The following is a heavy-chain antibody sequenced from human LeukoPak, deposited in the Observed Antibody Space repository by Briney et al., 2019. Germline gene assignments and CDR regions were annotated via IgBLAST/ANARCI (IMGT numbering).Heavy chain of an antibody. J-gene: IGHJ4*02. CDR3: AREGEAGLWFGEFPLGY. D-gene: IGHD3-10*01. CDR1: GFTFSSYA. Sequence: GGSLRLSCAASGFTFSSYAMHWVRQAPGKGLEWVAVISYDGSNKYYADSVKGRLTISRDNSKNTLYLQMNTLRAEDTAVYYCAREGEAGLWFGEFPLGYWGQGTLVTVSS. V-gene: IGHV3-30*04. CDR2: ISYDGSNK.